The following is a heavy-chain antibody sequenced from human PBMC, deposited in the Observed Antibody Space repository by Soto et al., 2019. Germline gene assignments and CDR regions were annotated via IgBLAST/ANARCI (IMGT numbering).Heavy chain of an antibody. V-gene: IGHV4-4*07. CDR3: GGDWVEGVHSGDDFDS. D-gene: IGHD5-12*01. Sequence: SETLSLTCTVSGSSISNYYWSWIRQAAGKGLQWIGRIYTSGSTDYNPSLNSRVTISIDTSKSQFSLRLTSVTAADTAVYYCGGDWVEGVHSGDDFDSWGQGTLVTVSS. CDR1: GSSISNYY. J-gene: IGHJ4*02. CDR2: IYTSGST.